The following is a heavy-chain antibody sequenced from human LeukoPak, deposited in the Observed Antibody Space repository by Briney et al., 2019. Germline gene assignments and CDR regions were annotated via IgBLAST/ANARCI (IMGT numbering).Heavy chain of an antibody. CDR2: IYYSGST. V-gene: IGHV4-4*02. CDR1: GGSISSSNW. D-gene: IGHD3-10*01. CDR3: ATITYYYYYMDV. Sequence: SETLSLTCVVSGGSISSSNWWSWVRQPPGKGLEWIGSIYYSGSTYYNPSLKSRVTISVDTSKNQFSLKLSSVTAADTAVYYCATITYYYYYMDVWGKGTTVTVSS. J-gene: IGHJ6*03.